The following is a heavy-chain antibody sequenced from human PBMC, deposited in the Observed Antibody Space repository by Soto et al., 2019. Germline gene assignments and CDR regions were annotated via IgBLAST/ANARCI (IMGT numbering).Heavy chain of an antibody. D-gene: IGHD3-3*01. CDR2: ISASGGAT. Sequence: GGSLRLSCAASGFTFRSCDMSWVRQAPGKGLEWVSAISASGGATYYADSVKGQFTISRDNSKNTLYLQLNSLRTDDTAIYYCSKARRSGKYYKFDSWGQGSLVTGSS. CDR1: GFTFRSCD. J-gene: IGHJ5*01. CDR3: SKARRSGKYYKFDS. V-gene: IGHV3-23*01.